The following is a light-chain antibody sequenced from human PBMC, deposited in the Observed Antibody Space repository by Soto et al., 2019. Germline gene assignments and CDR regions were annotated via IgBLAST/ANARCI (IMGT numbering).Light chain of an antibody. J-gene: IGKJ4*01. CDR3: QQYGSSPLT. V-gene: IGKV3-20*01. CDR1: QSVSRK. CDR2: GAS. Sequence: EIVMTQSPATLSVSPGERATLSCRASQSVSRKLAWYQQRSGQAPRLVIYGASSRASAVPDRFSGSGSGADFTLTISRLEPEDFAVYYCQQYGSSPLTFGGGTKVDIK.